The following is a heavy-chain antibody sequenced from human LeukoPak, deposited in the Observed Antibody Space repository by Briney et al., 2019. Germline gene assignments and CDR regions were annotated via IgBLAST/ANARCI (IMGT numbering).Heavy chain of an antibody. CDR2: ISGSGGAS. CDR3: ARGGVDYYGSGTFYLMYYFDY. D-gene: IGHD3-10*01. J-gene: IGHJ4*02. Sequence: GGSLRLSCAASGFTFITYGMSWVRQAPGKGLEWVTGISGSGGASYYADSVKGRFTISRDDSHNTLYLQMNSLRAEDTAVYFCARGGVDYYGSGTFYLMYYFDYWGQGALVTVSS. V-gene: IGHV3-23*01. CDR1: GFTFITYG.